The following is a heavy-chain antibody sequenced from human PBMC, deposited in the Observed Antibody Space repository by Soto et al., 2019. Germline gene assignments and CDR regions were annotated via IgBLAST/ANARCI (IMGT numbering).Heavy chain of an antibody. CDR3: AKDSGLPGDFGILMHAFDI. J-gene: IGHJ3*02. CDR2: VSGSLDSA. Sequence: EVQLLESGGALGQPGGSLRLSCEVSGFTFRDYAMSWVRQAPGKGLEWVSTVSGSLDSAYYSDAVKGRFTVSRDHSRNVLYLQMDSLRAEDTGVYYCAKDSGLPGDFGILMHAFDIWGQGTLVTVSS. CDR1: GFTFRDYA. V-gene: IGHV3-23*01. D-gene: IGHD3-10*01.